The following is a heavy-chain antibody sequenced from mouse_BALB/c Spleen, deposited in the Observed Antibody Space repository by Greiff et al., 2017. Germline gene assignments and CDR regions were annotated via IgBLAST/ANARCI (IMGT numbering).Heavy chain of an antibody. J-gene: IGHJ4*01. D-gene: IGHD3-3*01. CDR2: IRNKANGYTT. CDR3: ARDGTGAMDY. CDR1: GFTFTDYY. Sequence: DVKLVESGGGLVQPGGSLRLSCATSGFTFTDYYMSWVRQPPGKALEWLGFIRNKANGYTTEYSASVKGRFTISRDNSQSILYLQMNTLRAEDSATYYCARDGTGAMDYWGQGTSVTVSS. V-gene: IGHV7-3*02.